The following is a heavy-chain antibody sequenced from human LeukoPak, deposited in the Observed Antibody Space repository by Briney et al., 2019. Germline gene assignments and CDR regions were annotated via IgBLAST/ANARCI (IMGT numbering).Heavy chain of an antibody. D-gene: IGHD2-2*01. V-gene: IGHV1-46*01. CDR2: INPSGGST. Sequence: ASVKVSCKASGYTFTSYYMHWVRQAPGQGLEWMGIINPSGGSTSYAQKFQGRVTMTTDTSTSTAYMELRSLRSDDTAVYYCARDPHIVVVPAAPFHYWGQGTLVTVSS. CDR1: GYTFTSYY. J-gene: IGHJ4*02. CDR3: ARDPHIVVVPAAPFHY.